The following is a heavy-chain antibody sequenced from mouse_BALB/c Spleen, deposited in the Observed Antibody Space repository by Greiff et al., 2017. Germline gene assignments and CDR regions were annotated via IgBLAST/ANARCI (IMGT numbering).Heavy chain of an antibody. D-gene: IGHD2-4*01. CDR3: ARLRDYPWFAY. CDR1: GFTFSSYT. J-gene: IGHJ3*01. Sequence: EVQVVESGGGLVQPGGSRKLSCAASGFTFSSYTMSWVRQTPEKRLEWVAYISNGGGSTYYPDTVKGRFTISRDNAKNTLYLQMSSLKSEDTAMYYCARLRDYPWFAYWGQGTLVTVSA. CDR2: ISNGGGST. V-gene: IGHV5-12-2*01.